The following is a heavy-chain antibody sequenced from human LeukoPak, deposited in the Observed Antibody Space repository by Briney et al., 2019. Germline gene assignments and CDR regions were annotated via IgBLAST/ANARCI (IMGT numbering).Heavy chain of an antibody. CDR1: GGSISSYY. CDR3: ARDGGSGWYNY. CDR2: IQASGST. J-gene: IGHJ4*02. D-gene: IGHD6-19*01. Sequence: SETLSLTCTVSGGSISSYYWNWIRQPAGKGLEWIGRIQASGSTNYNPSLKSRITVSVDTSENQFSLKLTSVTAADTAVYYCARDGGSGWYNYWGQGTLVTVSS. V-gene: IGHV4-4*07.